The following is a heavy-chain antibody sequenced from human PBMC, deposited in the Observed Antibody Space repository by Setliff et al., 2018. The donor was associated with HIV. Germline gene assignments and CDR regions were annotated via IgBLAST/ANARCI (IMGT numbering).Heavy chain of an antibody. CDR3: ARSMGFKATTRLDF. J-gene: IGHJ4*02. V-gene: IGHV5-51*01. CDR2: VFPDDSDT. D-gene: IGHD3-10*01. CDR1: GYSFTTLW. Sequence: GEALKISCQASGYSFTTLWIAWVRQMPGKGLEWMGMVFPDDSDTRYSPSFQGQVSMSADKSINTAYLQWSSLKASDTAVYYCARSMGFKATTRLDFWGPGTLVTVSS.